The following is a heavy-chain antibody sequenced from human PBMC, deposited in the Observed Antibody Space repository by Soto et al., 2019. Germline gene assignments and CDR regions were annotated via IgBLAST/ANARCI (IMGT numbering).Heavy chain of an antibody. D-gene: IGHD1-26*01. Sequence: QVQLVESGGGVVQPGRSLRLSCAASGFTFSNYGMNWVRQAPGKGLEWVAGIWYDGSNKFYADSVKGRFTISRDNSKNTLYLQMNSLRAEDTAVYYCARDGVGGTHLDFWGQGTLVTVSS. CDR1: GFTFSNYG. CDR2: IWYDGSNK. CDR3: ARDGVGGTHLDF. J-gene: IGHJ4*02. V-gene: IGHV3-33*01.